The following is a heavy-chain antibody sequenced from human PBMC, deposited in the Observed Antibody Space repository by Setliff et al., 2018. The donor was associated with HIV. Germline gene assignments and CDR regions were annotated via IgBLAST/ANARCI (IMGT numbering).Heavy chain of an antibody. D-gene: IGHD3-3*02. CDR3: ARDTFYLDY. CDR1: GGSVRRNY. CDR2: ISYNGGT. Sequence: PSETLSLTCTVSGGSVRRNYWGWIRQPPGRGLEWIGYISYNGGTNYNPSLKSRVAISLDTSKNQFSLKMRSVTAADTAIYYCARDTFYLDYWGQGALVTV. J-gene: IGHJ4*02. V-gene: IGHV4-59*02.